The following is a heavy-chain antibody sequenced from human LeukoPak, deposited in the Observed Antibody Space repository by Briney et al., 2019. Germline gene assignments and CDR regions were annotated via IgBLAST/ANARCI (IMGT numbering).Heavy chain of an antibody. Sequence: PGGSLRLSCAASGFTVSSNYMSWVRQAPGKGLEWVSVIYSGGSTYYADSVKGRFTISRDNSKNTLYLQMNSLRAEDTAVYYCAPTPSIAAAGTDYWGQGTLVTVSS. CDR2: IYSGGST. CDR3: APTPSIAAAGTDY. V-gene: IGHV3-66*01. CDR1: GFTVSSNY. J-gene: IGHJ4*02. D-gene: IGHD6-13*01.